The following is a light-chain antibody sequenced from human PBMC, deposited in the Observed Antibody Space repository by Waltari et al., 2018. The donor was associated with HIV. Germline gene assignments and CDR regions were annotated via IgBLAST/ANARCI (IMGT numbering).Light chain of an antibody. CDR2: LGS. J-gene: IGKJ5*01. CDR3: MQALQTPIT. V-gene: IGKV2-28*01. CDR1: QSHLHSNGYNY. Sequence: IVMTQSPLSLPVTPGEPASISCRSSQSHLHSNGYNYLDWYLQKPGQSPQVLMYLGSSRASGVPDRFSGSGSGTDFTLKISRVEAEDVGLYYCMQALQTPITFGQGTRLEIK.